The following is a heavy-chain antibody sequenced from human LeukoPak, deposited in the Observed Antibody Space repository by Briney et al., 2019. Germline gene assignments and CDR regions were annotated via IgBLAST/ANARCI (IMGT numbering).Heavy chain of an antibody. D-gene: IGHD6-6*01. CDR2: ISSSSSYI. Sequence: GGSLRLSCAASGFTFSSYSMNWVRQAPGKGLEWVSSISSSSSYIYYADSVKGRFTISRDNAKNSLYLQMNSLRAEDTAVYYCASGSSSSGEDYFDYWGQGTLVTVSS. J-gene: IGHJ4*02. V-gene: IGHV3-21*01. CDR3: ASGSSSSGEDYFDY. CDR1: GFTFSSYS.